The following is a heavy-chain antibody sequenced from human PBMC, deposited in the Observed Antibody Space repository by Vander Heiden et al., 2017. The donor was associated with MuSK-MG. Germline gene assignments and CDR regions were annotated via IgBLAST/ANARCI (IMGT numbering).Heavy chain of an antibody. Sequence: QVQLQESGPGLVKPSETLSLTGTVSGGSLSSYSWSWLRQPPGKGLEWIWYIYYSGSTNYTPSLKSRVTISVDTSKNQFSLKLSSVTAADTAVYYCARAGDIVVAPHYMDVWGKGTTGTVA. CDR2: IYYSGST. D-gene: IGHD2-2*01. V-gene: IGHV4-59*01. CDR1: GGSLSSYS. J-gene: IGHJ6*03. CDR3: ARAGDIVVAPHYMDV.